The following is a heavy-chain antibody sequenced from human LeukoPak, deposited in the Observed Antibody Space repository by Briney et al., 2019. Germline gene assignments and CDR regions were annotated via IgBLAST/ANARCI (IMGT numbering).Heavy chain of an antibody. Sequence: GGSLRLSCAASGFTFSSYAMSWVRQAPGKGLEWVSAISGSGGSTYYADSVKGRFTISRENSKNTLYLQMKRLRAVDKDVYYCAKEGTYYYDSSGVFDAFDIWGQGTMVTVSS. V-gene: IGHV3-23*01. CDR1: GFTFSSYA. CDR3: AKEGTYYYDSSGVFDAFDI. CDR2: ISGSGGST. D-gene: IGHD3-22*01. J-gene: IGHJ3*02.